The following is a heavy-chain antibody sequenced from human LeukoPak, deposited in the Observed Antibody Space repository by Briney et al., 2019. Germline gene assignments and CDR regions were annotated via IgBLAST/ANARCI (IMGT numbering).Heavy chain of an antibody. J-gene: IGHJ6*02. CDR1: GFTFSSYG. CDR2: ISYDGSNK. Sequence: GGSLRLSCAASGFTFSSYGMHLVRQAPGEGREGAAVISYDGSNKYYADSVKGRFTISRDNSKNTLYLQMNSLRAEDTAVYYCAKDGRGAAIFYYYGMDVWGQGTTVTVSS. CDR3: AKDGRGAAIFYYYGMDV. D-gene: IGHD2-2*02. V-gene: IGHV3-30*18.